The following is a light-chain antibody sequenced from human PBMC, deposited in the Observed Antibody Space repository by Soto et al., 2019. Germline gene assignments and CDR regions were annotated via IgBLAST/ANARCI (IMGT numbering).Light chain of an antibody. CDR3: QQRGSWPLT. V-gene: IGKV3-11*01. J-gene: IGKJ4*01. CDR2: DAS. Sequence: EVVLTQSPATLSLSPGERVTLSCRASQSVGSYLAWYQQKIGQAPRLLIYDASNRATGVPARFSGSGSGTDFTLTISSLEPEDFAVYYCQQRGSWPLTFGGGTKVEIK. CDR1: QSVGSY.